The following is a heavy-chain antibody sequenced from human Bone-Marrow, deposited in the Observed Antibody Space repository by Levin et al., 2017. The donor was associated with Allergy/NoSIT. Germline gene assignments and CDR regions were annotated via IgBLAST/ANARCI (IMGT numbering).Heavy chain of an antibody. CDR1: GFTFRSYP. J-gene: IGHJ4*02. V-gene: IGHV3-23*01. Sequence: GGSLRLSCAASGFTFRSYPMTWVRQAPGKGLEWVSVVSANTGATHYADSVKGRFTISRDNSKNTVYLQMASLRAEDTAIYYCAEDCTEGKGYAALDYGGQGARVTVSA. CDR3: AEDCTEGKGYAALDY. D-gene: IGHD2-8*02. CDR2: VSANTGAT.